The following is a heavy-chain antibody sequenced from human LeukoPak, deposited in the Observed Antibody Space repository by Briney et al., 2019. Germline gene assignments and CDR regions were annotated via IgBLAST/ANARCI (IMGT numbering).Heavy chain of an antibody. CDR1: GYTLTELS. D-gene: IGHD3-10*01. J-gene: IGHJ4*02. CDR3: ATVASTVVRGVFFDY. CDR2: FDPEDGET. V-gene: IGHV1-24*01. Sequence: GASVKVSCKVSGYTLTELSMHWVRQAPGKGLEWMGGFDPEDGETIYAQKFQGRVTMTEDTSTDTAYMELSSLRSEDTAVYYCATVASTVVRGVFFDYWGQGTLVTVSS.